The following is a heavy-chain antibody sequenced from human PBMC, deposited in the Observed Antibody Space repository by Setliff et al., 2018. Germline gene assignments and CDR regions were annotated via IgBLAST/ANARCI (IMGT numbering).Heavy chain of an antibody. CDR1: GYTFTTYA. J-gene: IGHJ4*02. D-gene: IGHD3-22*01. Sequence: VASVKVSCKTSGYTFTTYAISWMRQAPGQGLEWMGWISAYNGNINYAQKLQGRVTMTTDTSTSTAYMELTSLTSDDTALYYCVRGQGPRTVVAIPFDHWGQGTLVTSPQ. CDR3: VRGQGPRTVVAIPFDH. CDR2: ISAYNGNI. V-gene: IGHV1-18*01.